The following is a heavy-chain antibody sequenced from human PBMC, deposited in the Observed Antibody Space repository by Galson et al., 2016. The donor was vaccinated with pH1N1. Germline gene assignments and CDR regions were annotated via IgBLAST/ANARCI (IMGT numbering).Heavy chain of an antibody. CDR2: INQDGSQK. Sequence: SLRLSCAGSRFSFSDYWMHWVRQAPGKGLEWVANINQDGSQKYYVDSVRGRFTISRDNAKNSVYLQMNSLRAEDTAVYYCARAIGASGAFWGQGTLVTVSS. CDR3: ARAIGASGAF. J-gene: IGHJ4*02. CDR1: RFSFSDYW. D-gene: IGHD6-13*01. V-gene: IGHV3-7*01.